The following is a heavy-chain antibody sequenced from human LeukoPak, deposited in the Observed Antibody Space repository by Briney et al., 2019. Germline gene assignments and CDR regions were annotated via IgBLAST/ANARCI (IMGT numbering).Heavy chain of an antibody. CDR1: GFTLSDNY. D-gene: IGHD3-16*01. V-gene: IGHV3-72*01. CDR3: GRVNVGEWSLDQ. J-gene: IGHJ4*02. Sequence: PGGSLRLSCAASGFTLSDNYMDCVRQAPGRGLGWVGRIKNKPNNYITDFAASVKGRFSISRDDSKYSLYLHMNSLKTEDTALYYCGRVNVGEWSLDQWGQGTLVTVSS. CDR2: IKNKPNNYIT.